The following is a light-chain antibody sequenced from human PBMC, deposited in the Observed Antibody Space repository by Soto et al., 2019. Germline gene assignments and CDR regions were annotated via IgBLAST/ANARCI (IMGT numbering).Light chain of an antibody. V-gene: IGKV4-1*01. CDR3: HQYYSAPYA. CDR2: WAS. CDR1: QTVLYRSSNKNY. Sequence: DIVMTQSPDSLAVSLGERATINCKSSQTVLYRSSNKNYLAWYQQKPGQPPKLLIYWASTRESGVPDRFSGAGSGTDFTLTISSLQAEDVAVYYCHQYYSAPYAFGQGTKLEIK. J-gene: IGKJ2*01.